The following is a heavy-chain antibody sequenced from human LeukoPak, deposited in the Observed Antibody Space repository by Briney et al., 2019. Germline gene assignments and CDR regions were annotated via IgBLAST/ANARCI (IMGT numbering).Heavy chain of an antibody. CDR2: ISSSSDYQ. D-gene: IGHD3-10*01. Sequence: SLTLSCAPSGLTFSDYYMGWIRQAPGKGLEWDSYISSSSDYQNYADSVKGRFTISRDNAKNSLYLQMNSLRAEDTAVYYRAREYYGIFDYWGQGALVTVSS. CDR1: GLTFSDYY. V-gene: IGHV3-11*05. J-gene: IGHJ4*02. CDR3: AREYYGIFDY.